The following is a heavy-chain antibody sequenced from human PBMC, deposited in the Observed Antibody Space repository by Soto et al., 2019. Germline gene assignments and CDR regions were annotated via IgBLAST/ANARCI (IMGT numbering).Heavy chain of an antibody. Sequence: PGGSLRLSCAASGFTVSSNYMSWVRQAPGKGLEWVSVIYSGGSTYYADSVKGRFTISRDNSKNTLYLQMNSLRAEDTAVYYCARTMGRDGYSLDYWGQGTLVTVSS. D-gene: IGHD5-18*01. CDR1: GFTVSSNY. J-gene: IGHJ4*02. CDR2: IYSGGST. V-gene: IGHV3-66*01. CDR3: ARTMGRDGYSLDY.